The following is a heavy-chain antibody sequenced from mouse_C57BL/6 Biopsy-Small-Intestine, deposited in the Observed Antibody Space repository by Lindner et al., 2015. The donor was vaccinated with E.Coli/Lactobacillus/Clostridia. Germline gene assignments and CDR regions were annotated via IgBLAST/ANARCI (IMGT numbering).Heavy chain of an antibody. CDR1: GYTFTSYV. J-gene: IGHJ3*01. CDR3: TRPFGNSFAY. D-gene: IGHD2-1*01. V-gene: IGHV1-14*01. CDR2: INADNDVT. Sequence: VQLQESGPELVKPGTSVKMSCKASGYTFTSYVMHWVKQKPGQGLEWIGYINADNDVTKYNEKFKGQATLTSDKSSSTAYMELSSLTSEDSAVYYCTRPFGNSFAYWGQGTLVTVSA.